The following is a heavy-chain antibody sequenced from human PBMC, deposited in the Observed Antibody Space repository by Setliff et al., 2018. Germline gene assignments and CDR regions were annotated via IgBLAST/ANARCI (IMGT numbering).Heavy chain of an antibody. CDR3: AGQGPIFGSGLIPGFDQ. CDR1: GFTFNSYA. J-gene: IGHJ4*02. D-gene: IGHD3-3*01. Sequence: GGSLRLSCAASGFTFNSYAMSWVRQAPGKGLEWVSTVSVSGDNTYYTDSVKGRFTTSRDNSKNTLSLQMSSLRTEDTAIYFCAGQGPIFGSGLIPGFDQWGQGTMVTVSS. CDR2: VSVSGDNT. V-gene: IGHV3-23*01.